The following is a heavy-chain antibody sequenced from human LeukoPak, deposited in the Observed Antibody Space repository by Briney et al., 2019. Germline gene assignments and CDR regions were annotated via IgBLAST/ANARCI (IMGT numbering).Heavy chain of an antibody. D-gene: IGHD6-13*01. J-gene: IGHJ4*02. CDR2: IWYDGSNK. V-gene: IGHV3-33*06. Sequence: PGGSLRLSCAASGFTFCSYGMHWVRQAPGKGLEWVAVIWYDGSNKYYADSVKGRFTISRDNSKNTLYLQMNSLRAEDTAVYYCAKDLGPNSSSWYYFDYWGQGTLVTVSS. CDR3: AKDLGPNSSSWYYFDY. CDR1: GFTFCSYG.